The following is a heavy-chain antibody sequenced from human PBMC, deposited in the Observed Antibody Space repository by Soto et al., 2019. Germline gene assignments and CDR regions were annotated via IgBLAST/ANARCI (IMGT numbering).Heavy chain of an antibody. CDR2: ISGSGGST. V-gene: IGHV3-23*01. CDR3: AKEAYYDSSGYSVADDY. Sequence: EVQLLESGGGLVQPGGSLRLSCAASGFTFSSYAMSWVRQAPGKGLEWVSAISGSGGSTYYADSVKGRFTISRENSKNTLYLQMNSLRTEDTAVYYCAKEAYYDSSGYSVADDYWGQGTLVTVSS. J-gene: IGHJ4*02. D-gene: IGHD3-22*01. CDR1: GFTFSSYA.